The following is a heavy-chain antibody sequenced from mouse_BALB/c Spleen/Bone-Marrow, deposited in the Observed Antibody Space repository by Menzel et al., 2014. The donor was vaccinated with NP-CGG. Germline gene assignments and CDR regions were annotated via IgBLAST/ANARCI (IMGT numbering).Heavy chain of an antibody. CDR1: GFSFNSYG. CDR2: ISGGGSYT. CDR3: ARHAYYDQTEVSFVY. V-gene: IGHV5-9-2*01. Sequence: DAMLVESGGGLVKSGGSLKLSCAASGFSFNSYGMSWVRQTPEKRLEWVATISGGGSYTFYPDSVRGRFTISRDNAKNNLYLQLSSLRSEDTALYYCARHAYYDQTEVSFVYWGQGTLVTVSA. J-gene: IGHJ3*01. D-gene: IGHD2-4*01.